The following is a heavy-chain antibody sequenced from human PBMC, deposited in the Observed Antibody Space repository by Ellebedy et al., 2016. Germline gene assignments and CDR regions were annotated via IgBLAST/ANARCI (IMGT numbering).Heavy chain of an antibody. D-gene: IGHD1-26*01. Sequence: GESLKISCAASAFTFSSYAMSWVRQAPGKGLEWVSAISSTGGSTYHADSVKGRFTISRDNSKDTLYLQMNSLRAEDTAVYYCARDGGATRDYWGQGTLVTVSS. CDR1: AFTFSSYA. V-gene: IGHV3-23*01. J-gene: IGHJ4*02. CDR3: ARDGGATRDY. CDR2: ISSTGGST.